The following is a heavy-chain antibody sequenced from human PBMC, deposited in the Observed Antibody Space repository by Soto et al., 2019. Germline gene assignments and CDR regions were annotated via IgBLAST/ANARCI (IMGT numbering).Heavy chain of an antibody. J-gene: IGHJ4*02. Sequence: ASVKVSCKAFGYTFTSYAMHWVRQAPGQRLEWMGWINAGNGNTKYSQKFQGRVTITRDTSASTAYIELSSLRSEDTAVYYCARGPGGPDGPGDYWGQGTLVTVSS. V-gene: IGHV1-3*01. CDR2: INAGNGNT. CDR3: ARGPGGPDGPGDY. CDR1: GYTFTSYA. D-gene: IGHD2-15*01.